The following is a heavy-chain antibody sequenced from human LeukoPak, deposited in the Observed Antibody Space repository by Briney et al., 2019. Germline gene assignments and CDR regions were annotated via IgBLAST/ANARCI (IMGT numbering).Heavy chain of an antibody. J-gene: IGHJ6*02. D-gene: IGHD4-11*01. Sequence: PGGSLRLSCVASGFTFTNYAMSWVRLAPGKGLEWVSRISSSGGSTYYADSVKGRFTISRDNSKNTLYLQMNSLRAEDTAVYYCAKGKDDYSNYRYYYGMDVWGQGTTVTVSS. CDR3: AKGKDDYSNYRYYYGMDV. CDR2: ISSSGGST. V-gene: IGHV3-23*01. CDR1: GFTFTNYA.